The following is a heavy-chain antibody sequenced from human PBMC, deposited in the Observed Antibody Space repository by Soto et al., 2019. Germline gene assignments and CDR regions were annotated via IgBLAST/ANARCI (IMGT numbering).Heavy chain of an antibody. D-gene: IGHD2-15*01. CDR2: ISASGGRT. CDR3: LYACNGGGGTCLVPPSDF. Sequence: PGGSLRLSCAASGFTFSNYAMNWVRQAPGKGLEWVSSISASGGRTYSADSVKGRFTISRDNSKSTLYLQMNSLSTDDTAVYFCLYACNGGGGTCLVPPSDFWGQGTLVTVSS. V-gene: IGHV3-23*01. J-gene: IGHJ4*02. CDR1: GFTFSNYA.